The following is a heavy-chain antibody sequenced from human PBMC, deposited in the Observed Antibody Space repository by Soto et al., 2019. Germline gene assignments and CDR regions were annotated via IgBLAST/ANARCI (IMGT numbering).Heavy chain of an antibody. CDR1: GFTFRNYA. J-gene: IGHJ4*02. V-gene: IGHV3-23*01. D-gene: IGHD2-8*02. CDR3: ATLHYVTGTRTGAFDS. Sequence: GGSLRLSCSASGFTFRNYAMTWVRQAPGKGLEWVSGIGGGDAGPTYYADSVKGRFTISRDNSRSTLYLQMNSLRAEDTAVYCCATLHYVTGTRTGAFDSWGQGTLVTVSS. CDR2: IGGGDAGPT.